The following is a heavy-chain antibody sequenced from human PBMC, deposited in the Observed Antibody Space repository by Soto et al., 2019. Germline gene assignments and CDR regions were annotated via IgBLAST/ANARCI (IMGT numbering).Heavy chain of an antibody. CDR2: ISAYNGNT. J-gene: IGHJ5*02. CDR1: GYTFTSYG. CDR3: ARGENWFGP. Sequence: QVQLVQSGAEVKKPGASVKVSCKASGYTFTSYGISWVRQAPGQGLEWMGWISAYNGNTNSAQNLQGRVTMTTDTPTGTGYVELRSLRSEDTAVYYCARGENWFGPWGQGTLVSVSS. D-gene: IGHD1-26*01. V-gene: IGHV1-18*01.